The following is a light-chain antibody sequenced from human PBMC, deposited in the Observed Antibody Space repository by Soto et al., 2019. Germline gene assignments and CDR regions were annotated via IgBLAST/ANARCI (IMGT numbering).Light chain of an antibody. Sequence: QSVLTQPASVSGSPGQSITISCTGTSSDVGGYNYVSWYQQHPGKAPKLMIYDVSNRPSGVSNRFSGSKSGNTASLTISGLQAEDGADYYCSSYTSSSTLALYVFGTGTKVTVL. V-gene: IGLV2-14*01. CDR3: SSYTSSSTLALYV. CDR2: DVS. CDR1: SSDVGGYNY. J-gene: IGLJ1*01.